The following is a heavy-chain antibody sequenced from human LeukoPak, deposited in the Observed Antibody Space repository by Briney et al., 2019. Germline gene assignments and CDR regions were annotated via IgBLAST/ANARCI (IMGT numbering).Heavy chain of an antibody. V-gene: IGHV4-39*01. J-gene: IGHJ3*02. CDR1: GGSISSSNYY. CDR3: ARHSGVLYSSGRYWDAFDI. CDR2: IHYSGTT. D-gene: IGHD6-19*01. Sequence: PSETLSLTCTVSGGSISSSNYYWGWIRQPPGKGLEWIGNIHYSGTTYYNPSLKSRVTISVDTSKNQFSLKLTSVTAADTAVYYCARHSGVLYSSGRYWDAFDIWGQGTMVTVSS.